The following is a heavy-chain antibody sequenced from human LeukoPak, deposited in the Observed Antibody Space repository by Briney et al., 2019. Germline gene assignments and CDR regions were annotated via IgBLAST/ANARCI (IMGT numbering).Heavy chain of an antibody. CDR2: IYYSGST. CDR1: GGSISSSSYY. V-gene: IGHV4-39*01. J-gene: IGHJ6*02. Sequence: PSETLSLTCTVSGGSISSSSYYWGWIRQPPGTGLEWIGSIYYSGSTYYNPSLKSRVTISVDTSKNQFSLKLSSVTAADTAVYYCASSKLILYYYGMDVWGQGTTVTVSS. D-gene: IGHD4-11*01. CDR3: ASSKLILYYYGMDV.